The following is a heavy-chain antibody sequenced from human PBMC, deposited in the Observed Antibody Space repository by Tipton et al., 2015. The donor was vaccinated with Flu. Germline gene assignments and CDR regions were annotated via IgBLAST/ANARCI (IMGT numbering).Heavy chain of an antibody. Sequence: TLSLTCTVSGGSISSYYWSWIRQPPGKGLEWIGYIYYSGSTNYNPSLKSRVTISVDTSKNQFSLKLSSVTAADTAVYYCAREGGDFWGYGMDVWGQGTTVTVSS. CDR3: AREGGDFWGYGMDV. CDR1: GGSISSYY. J-gene: IGHJ6*02. V-gene: IGHV4-59*01. CDR2: IYYSGST. D-gene: IGHD3-3*01.